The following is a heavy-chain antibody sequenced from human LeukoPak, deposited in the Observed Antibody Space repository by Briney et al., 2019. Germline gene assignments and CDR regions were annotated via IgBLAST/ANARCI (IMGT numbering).Heavy chain of an antibody. D-gene: IGHD6-6*01. V-gene: IGHV3-23*01. CDR2: ISGSGGST. Sequence: GGSLRLSCAASGFTFNNFAMSWVRQAPGKGLEWVSAISGSGGSTYYADSVKGRFTISRDNSKNTLYLQMNSLRAEDTAVYYCAKLAYQYSSSSGDAFDIWGQGTMVSVSS. CDR3: AKLAYQYSSSSGDAFDI. CDR1: GFTFNNFA. J-gene: IGHJ3*02.